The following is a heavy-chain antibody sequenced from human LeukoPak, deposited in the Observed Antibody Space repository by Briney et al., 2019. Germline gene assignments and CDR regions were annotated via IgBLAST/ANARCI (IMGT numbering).Heavy chain of an antibody. V-gene: IGHV3-64*01. CDR1: GFTFSSYA. CDR3: ARGYSYGAFDY. D-gene: IGHD5-18*01. Sequence: GGSLRLSCAASGFTFSSYAMHWVRQAPGKGLEYVSGVSSYGHNTYYAKSVKGRFTISRDNSKNTLYPQMGSLRAEDMAVYYCARGYSYGAFDYWGQGTLVTVSS. J-gene: IGHJ4*02. CDR2: VSSYGHNT.